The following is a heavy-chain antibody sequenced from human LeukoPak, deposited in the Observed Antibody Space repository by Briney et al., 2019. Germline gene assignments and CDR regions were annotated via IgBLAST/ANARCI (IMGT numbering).Heavy chain of an antibody. CDR3: AMPGIAVAGRFDY. D-gene: IGHD6-19*01. Sequence: ASVKVSCKASGGTFSSYAISWVRQAPGQGLEWMGRIIPIFGTANYAQKFQGRVTITTDESTSTAYMELSSLRSEDTAVYYCAMPGIAVAGRFDYWCQGTLVTVSS. V-gene: IGHV1-69*05. J-gene: IGHJ4*02. CDR2: IIPIFGTA. CDR1: GGTFSSYA.